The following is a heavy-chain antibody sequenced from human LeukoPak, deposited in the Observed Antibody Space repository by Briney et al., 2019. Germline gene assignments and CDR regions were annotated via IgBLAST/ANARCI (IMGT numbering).Heavy chain of an antibody. CDR2: INPNSGGT. D-gene: IGHD5-12*01. Sequence: ASVKVSCKASGYSFTGYYMHWVRQAPGQGLEWMGWINPNSGGTNYAQKFQGRVTMTRDTSISTAYMELSRLRSDDTAVYYCARDRGYDYVHYYYYYYMDVWGEGTTVTVSS. CDR1: GYSFTGYY. V-gene: IGHV1-2*02. CDR3: ARDRGYDYVHYYYYYYMDV. J-gene: IGHJ6*03.